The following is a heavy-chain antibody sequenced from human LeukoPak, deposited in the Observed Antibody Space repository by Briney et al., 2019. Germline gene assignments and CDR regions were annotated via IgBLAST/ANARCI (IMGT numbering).Heavy chain of an antibody. J-gene: IGHJ4*02. CDR1: GFTFSDYY. CDR2: ISSSGSTI. V-gene: IGHV3-11*04. D-gene: IGHD2-15*01. Sequence: AGGSLRLSCAASGFTFSDYYMSWIRQAPGKGLEWVSYISSSGSTIYYADSVKGRFTISRDNAKNSLYLQMNSLRAEDTAVYYCASLVVAAALDYWGQGTLVTVSS. CDR3: ASLVVAAALDY.